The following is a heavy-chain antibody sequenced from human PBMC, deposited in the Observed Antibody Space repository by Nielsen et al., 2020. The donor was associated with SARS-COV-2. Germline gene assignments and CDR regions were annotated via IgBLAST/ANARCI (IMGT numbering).Heavy chain of an antibody. CDR1: GYIIINYW. CDR2: MDPSSGST. V-gene: IGHV1-46*04. CDR3: ARAPSDYYGMDV. D-gene: IGHD3-3*01. J-gene: IGHJ6*02. Sequence: ASVKVSCKASGYIIINYWIHWVRQAPGQGLEWMGIMDPSSGSTRYAQKLQGRVTMTRDTSTSTVYIEVGSLRSEDTAVYYCARAPSDYYGMDVWGQGTTVTVSS.